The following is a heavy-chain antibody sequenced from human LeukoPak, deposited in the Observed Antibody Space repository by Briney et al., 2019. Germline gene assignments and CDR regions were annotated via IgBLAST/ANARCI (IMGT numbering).Heavy chain of an antibody. Sequence: SETLSLTCTVSGDSITSSSYYWGWIRQPPGKGLEWIGSIYYSGSTYYNPSLKSRVTISVDTSKNQFSLKLSSVTAADTAVYYCARRIAVNYFDYWGQGTLVTVSS. CDR1: GDSITSSSYY. CDR2: IYYSGST. J-gene: IGHJ4*02. V-gene: IGHV4-39*01. CDR3: ARRIAVNYFDY. D-gene: IGHD6-19*01.